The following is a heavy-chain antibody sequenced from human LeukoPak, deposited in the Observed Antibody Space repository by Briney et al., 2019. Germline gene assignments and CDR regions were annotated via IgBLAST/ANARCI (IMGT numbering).Heavy chain of an antibody. D-gene: IGHD2-15*01. Sequence: PGGSLILSCAASGFTLSSYSMNWVRQAPGKGLEWVSSITTSSNYMYYADSVKGRFTISRDNAKNSLYLQMNSLRAEDTAIYYCARALVGWSFAPWGQGTLVTVSS. CDR2: ITTSSNYM. CDR1: GFTLSSYS. J-gene: IGHJ5*02. V-gene: IGHV3-21*01. CDR3: ARALVGWSFAP.